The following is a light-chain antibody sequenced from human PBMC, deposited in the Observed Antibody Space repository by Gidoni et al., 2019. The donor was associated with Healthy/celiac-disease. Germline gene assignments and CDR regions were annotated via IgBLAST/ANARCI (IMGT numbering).Light chain of an antibody. CDR1: QSISSW. Sequence: DIQMIQSPSTLSASVGDKVTITCRASQSISSWLAWYQQKPGKAPKLLIYKASSLESGVPSRFSGSGSGTEFTLTISSLQPDDFATYYCQQYNSYSYTFXQXTKLEIK. V-gene: IGKV1-5*03. CDR3: QQYNSYSYT. J-gene: IGKJ2*01. CDR2: KAS.